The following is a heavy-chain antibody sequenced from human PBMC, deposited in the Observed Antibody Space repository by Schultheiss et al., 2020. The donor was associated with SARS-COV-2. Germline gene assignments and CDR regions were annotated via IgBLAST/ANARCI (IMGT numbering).Heavy chain of an antibody. D-gene: IGHD3-10*01. Sequence: GGSLRLSCAASGFTFSNAWMSWVRQAPGKGLEWVSAISGSGGSTYYADSVKGRFTISRDNSKNTLYLQMNSLRAEDTALYYCAKESPYTSGRNYYFDYWGQGTLVTVSS. CDR1: GFTFSNAW. V-gene: IGHV3-23*01. J-gene: IGHJ4*02. CDR3: AKESPYTSGRNYYFDY. CDR2: ISGSGGST.